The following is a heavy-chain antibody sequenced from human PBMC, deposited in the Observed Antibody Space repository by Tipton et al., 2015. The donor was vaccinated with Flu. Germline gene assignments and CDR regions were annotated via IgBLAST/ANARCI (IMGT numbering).Heavy chain of an antibody. CDR1: GDSISSDYY. CDR2: VSRPGST. V-gene: IGHV4-38-2*01. D-gene: IGHD4-11*01. CDR3: ARRDYSNYVSDPKSWFDP. J-gene: IGHJ5*02. Sequence: LRLSCAVSGDSISSDYYWGWIGRFPGKGLEWIGTVSRPGSTVYNPSLKRRVTISIDTSKNQFSLNMKSVTAADTAVYYCARRDYSNYVSDPKSWFDPWGQGTLVTV.